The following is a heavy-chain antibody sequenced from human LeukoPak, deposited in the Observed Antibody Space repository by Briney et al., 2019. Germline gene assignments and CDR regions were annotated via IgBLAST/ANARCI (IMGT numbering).Heavy chain of an antibody. J-gene: IGHJ4*02. CDR1: GFTFSSYS. CDR2: ISSSSSYI. V-gene: IGHV3-21*01. CDR3: ARDLGIAARLRGIDY. D-gene: IGHD6-6*01. Sequence: GGSLRLSCAASGFTFSSYSMNWVRQAPGKGLEWASSISSSSSYIYYADSVKGRFTISRDNAKNSLYLQMNSLRAEDTAVYYCARDLGIAARLRGIDYWGQGTLVTVSS.